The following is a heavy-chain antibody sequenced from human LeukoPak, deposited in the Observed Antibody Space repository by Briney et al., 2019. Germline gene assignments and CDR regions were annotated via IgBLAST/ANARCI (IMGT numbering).Heavy chain of an antibody. V-gene: IGHV3-23*01. D-gene: IGHD3-10*01. Sequence: GGSLRLSCAASGFTFSSYAMRWVRQAPGKGLEWVSSITGSGDHTFYADSVKGRFTISRDNSKNTLYLQMNSLRAEDTAVYYCAKGESRPKYYFDYWGQGTLVTVSS. CDR3: AKGESRPKYYFDY. CDR1: GFTFSSYA. J-gene: IGHJ4*02. CDR2: ITGSGDHT.